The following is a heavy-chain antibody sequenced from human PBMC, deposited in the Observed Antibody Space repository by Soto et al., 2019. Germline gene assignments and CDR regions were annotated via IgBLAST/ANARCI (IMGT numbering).Heavy chain of an antibody. CDR1: GFTFSSYW. CDR2: IKQDGSEK. CDR3: ARDRSGGRGALDL. J-gene: IGHJ3*01. D-gene: IGHD2-15*01. V-gene: IGHV3-7*03. Sequence: GGSLRLSCAASGFTFSSYWMSWVRQAPGKGLEWVANIKQDGSEKYYVDSVKGRFTISRDNAKNSLYLQMNSLRAEDTAVYYCARDRSGGRGALDLWGQGTMVTVSS.